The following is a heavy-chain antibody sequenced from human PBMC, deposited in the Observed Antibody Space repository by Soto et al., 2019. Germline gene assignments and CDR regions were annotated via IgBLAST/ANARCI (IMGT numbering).Heavy chain of an antibody. V-gene: IGHV3-30*18. CDR2: ISYDGSNK. Sequence: GGSHRLSSTASGFNFSSYGMHWVRQAPGKGLEWVAVISYDGSNKYYADSVKGRFTISRDNSKNTLYLQMNSLRAEDTAVYYCAKDQAGYDFWSGHLGYYYMDVWGKGTTVTVSS. J-gene: IGHJ6*03. CDR1: GFNFSSYG. D-gene: IGHD3-3*01. CDR3: AKDQAGYDFWSGHLGYYYMDV.